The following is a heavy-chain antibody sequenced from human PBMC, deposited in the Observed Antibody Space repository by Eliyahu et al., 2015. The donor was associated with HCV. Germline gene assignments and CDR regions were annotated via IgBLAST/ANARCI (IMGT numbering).Heavy chain of an antibody. Sequence: QLQLQESGPGLVKPSETLSLTCTVSGGSISSSSYYWGWIRQPPGKGLEWIGSIYYSGSTYYNPSLKSRVTISVDTSKNQFSLKLSSVTAADTAVYYCARLNYDFWSGPEQYFDYWGQGTLVTVSS. V-gene: IGHV4-39*01. CDR2: IYYSGST. D-gene: IGHD3-3*01. CDR1: GGSISSSSYY. CDR3: ARLNYDFWSGPEQYFDY. J-gene: IGHJ4*02.